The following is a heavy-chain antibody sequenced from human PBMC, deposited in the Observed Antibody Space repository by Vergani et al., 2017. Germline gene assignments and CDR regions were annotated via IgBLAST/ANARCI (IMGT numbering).Heavy chain of an antibody. CDR3: ARNLRNGYFDSSGYSIHSFDI. D-gene: IGHD3-22*01. Sequence: QVQLKQWGAGLLKPSETLSLTCAVYGGSFSGYQWSWIRQPPGKGLEWIGEISHSGSTNYNPSLKSRVTISRDTSKNQFSLKLSSVTAADTAVYYCARNLRNGYFDSSGYSIHSFDIWGQGTMVTVSS. J-gene: IGHJ3*02. CDR2: ISHSGST. V-gene: IGHV4-34*02. CDR1: GGSFSGYQ.